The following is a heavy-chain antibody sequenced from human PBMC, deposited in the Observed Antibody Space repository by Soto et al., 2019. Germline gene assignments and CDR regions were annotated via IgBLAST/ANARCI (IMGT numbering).Heavy chain of an antibody. Sequence: EVQLEESGGALVQPGRSLRLSCAASGFTFDDYAMHWVRQVLGKGLEWVSSISWNSGNIGYADSVKGRFTTSRDNAKNSLYLQMNSLRPEDTALYYCVRSKGGYSYGTPFDYWGQGTLVTVPP. CDR2: ISWNSGNI. V-gene: IGHV3-9*01. J-gene: IGHJ4*02. CDR1: GFTFDDYA. CDR3: VRSKGGYSYGTPFDY. D-gene: IGHD5-18*01.